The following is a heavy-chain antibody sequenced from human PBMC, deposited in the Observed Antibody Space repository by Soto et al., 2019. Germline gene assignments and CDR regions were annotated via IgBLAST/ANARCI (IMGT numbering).Heavy chain of an antibody. V-gene: IGHV5-51*01. CDR2: IYPGDSDT. CDR3: ARLRFYGYYHYGMDV. Sequence: PGESLKISCKGSGYSFTSYWIGWVRQMPGKGLEWMGIIYPGDSDTRYSPSFQGQVTISADKSISAAYLQWSSLKASDTAMYYCARLRFYGYYHYGMDVWGQGTTVTVSS. J-gene: IGHJ6*02. CDR1: GYSFTSYW. D-gene: IGHD3-10*01.